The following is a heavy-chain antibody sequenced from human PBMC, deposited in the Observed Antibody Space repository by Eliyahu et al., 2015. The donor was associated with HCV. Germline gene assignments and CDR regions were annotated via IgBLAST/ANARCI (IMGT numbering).Heavy chain of an antibody. D-gene: IGHD3-10*01. CDR1: GFTFSSYW. Sequence: EVQLVESGGGSVQPGGSXXLXCAGSGFTFSSYWMSWVRQAPGKGLEWVANIRQDGSEKFYVDSVKGRFTISRDNAKNSLYLQMNSLRAEDTAVYYCAKTISGKNFFDNWGQGTLVTVSS. J-gene: IGHJ4*02. V-gene: IGHV3-7*01. CDR2: IRQDGSEK. CDR3: AKTISGKNFFDN.